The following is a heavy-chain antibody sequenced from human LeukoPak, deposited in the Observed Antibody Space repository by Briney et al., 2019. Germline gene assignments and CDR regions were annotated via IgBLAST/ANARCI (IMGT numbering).Heavy chain of an antibody. Sequence: SETLSLTCIVSGSSISPYYWSWIRQPPGSGLEWIAYIYYSGSTSYNPSLKSRVAISVDTSNNEVSLKLSSVTAADTAVYYCARHGYCSGGSCYWDYWGQGTLVTVSS. J-gene: IGHJ4*02. CDR3: ARHGYCSGGSCYWDY. CDR2: IYYSGST. V-gene: IGHV4-59*08. D-gene: IGHD2-15*01. CDR1: GSSISPYY.